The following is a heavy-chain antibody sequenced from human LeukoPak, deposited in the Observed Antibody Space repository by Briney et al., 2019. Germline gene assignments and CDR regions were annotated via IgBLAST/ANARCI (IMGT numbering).Heavy chain of an antibody. D-gene: IGHD6-13*01. V-gene: IGHV4-59*01. CDR1: GGSISSYY. Sequence: SETLSLTCTVSGGSISSYYWSWIRQPPGKGLEWIGYIYYSGSTNYNPSLKSRVTISVDTSKNQFSLKLSSVTAADTAVYYCARDLRYSSTWGFDYWGQGTLVTVSS. CDR3: ARDLRYSSTWGFDY. CDR2: IYYSGST. J-gene: IGHJ4*02.